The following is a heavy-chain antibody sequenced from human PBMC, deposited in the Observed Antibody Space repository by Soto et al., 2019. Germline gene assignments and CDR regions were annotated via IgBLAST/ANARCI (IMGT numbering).Heavy chain of an antibody. D-gene: IGHD6-13*01. CDR1: GGSFSGYY. CDR2: INQSGFT. CDR3: ARFPFDRSSWPNPRDFDY. Sequence: SETLSLTCAVYGGSFSGYYWTWIRQPPGKGLEWIGEINQSGFTNYNPSLESRVTMSVDTSRNQFSLRLSSVTAADTAVYYCARFPFDRSSWPNPRDFDYWGQGTLVTVSS. J-gene: IGHJ4*02. V-gene: IGHV4-34*01.